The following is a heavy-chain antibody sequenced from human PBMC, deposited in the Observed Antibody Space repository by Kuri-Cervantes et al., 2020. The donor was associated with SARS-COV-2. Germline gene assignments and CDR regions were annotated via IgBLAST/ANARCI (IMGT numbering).Heavy chain of an antibody. CDR1: GFIFFNHG. CDR3: ARELVGATNYYGMDV. J-gene: IGHJ6*02. V-gene: IGHV3-33*08. CDR2: ISYDGTID. D-gene: IGHD1-26*01. Sequence: GESLKISCAASGFIFFNHGMHWVRQAPGKGLEWVALISYDGTIDYYADSVRGRFTISRDSSKKTVFLQMNSLRAEDTAVYYCARELVGATNYYGMDVWGQGTTVTVSS.